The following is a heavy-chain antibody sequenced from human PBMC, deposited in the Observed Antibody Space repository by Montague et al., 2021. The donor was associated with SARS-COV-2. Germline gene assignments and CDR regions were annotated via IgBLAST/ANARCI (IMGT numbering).Heavy chain of an antibody. CDR3: AHLIRYYDIFTGIPFDY. CDR2: XYSNDDK. J-gene: IGHJ4*02. Sequence: PALVKPTKTLTLTCTFSGFSLTTRTVGVGWIRQPPGKALEWLALXYSNDDKRYSPSLQNRLTITKDTSKNQVVLRMTNMDPVDTATYYCAHLIRYYDIFTGIPFDYWGQGILVAVSS. D-gene: IGHD3-9*01. CDR1: GFSLTTRTVG. V-gene: IGHV2-5*01.